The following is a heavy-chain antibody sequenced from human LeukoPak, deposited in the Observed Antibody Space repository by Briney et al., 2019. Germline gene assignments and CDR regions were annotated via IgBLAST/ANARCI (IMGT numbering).Heavy chain of an antibody. CDR1: GASVTRYY. Sequence: SETLSLTCSVSGASVTRYYWSWTRQPVGKGLEWFGRIYTNGTVNYNPSLKSRVTMSRETSKNQFSLKLTSVTAADTAVYYCARLLGSSGYAGDWYFDLRGRGILVTVSS. CDR3: ARLLGSSGYAGDWYFDL. D-gene: IGHD3-22*01. V-gene: IGHV4-4*07. CDR2: IYTNGTV. J-gene: IGHJ2*01.